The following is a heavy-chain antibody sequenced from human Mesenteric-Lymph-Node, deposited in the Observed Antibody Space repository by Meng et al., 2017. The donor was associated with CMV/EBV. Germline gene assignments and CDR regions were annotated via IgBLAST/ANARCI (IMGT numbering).Heavy chain of an antibody. J-gene: IGHJ3*02. CDR3: TTYGDDSSGYYDAFDI. CDR1: GITFSSYA. CDR2: IYSDGGTT. V-gene: IGHV3-23*03. Sequence: GGSLRLSCAASGITFSSYAMTWVRQAPGKGLEWVAVIYSDGGTTDYADSVKGRFTISRDNSKNTLYLQMNSLKTEDTAVYYCTTYGDDSSGYYDAFDIWGQGTMVTVSS. D-gene: IGHD3-22*01.